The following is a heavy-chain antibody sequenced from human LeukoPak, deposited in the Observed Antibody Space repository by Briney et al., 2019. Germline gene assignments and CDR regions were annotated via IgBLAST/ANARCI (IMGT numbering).Heavy chain of an antibody. CDR2: INSDGSST. CDR3: ARDSIVGATPFDY. D-gene: IGHD1-26*01. V-gene: IGHV3-74*01. Sequence: PGGSLRLSCAASGFTFSSYWMHWVRQAPGKGLVWVSRINSDGSSTSYADSVEGRFTISRDNAKNTLYLQMNSLRAEDTAVYYCARDSIVGATPFDYWGQGTLVTVSS. J-gene: IGHJ4*02. CDR1: GFTFSSYW.